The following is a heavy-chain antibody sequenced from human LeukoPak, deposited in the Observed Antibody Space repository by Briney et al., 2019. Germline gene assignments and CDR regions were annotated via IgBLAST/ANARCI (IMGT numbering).Heavy chain of an antibody. CDR3: ARGSKAAPGTFDY. CDR2: IYYTGST. V-gene: IGHV4-59*01. D-gene: IGHD6-13*01. J-gene: IGHJ4*02. CDR1: GGSISSYY. Sequence: PSETPSLTCTVSGGSISSYYWSWIRQPPGKGLEWIGYIYYTGSTDYNPSLKSRVAISVDTSKNQFSLKLSSVTAADTAVYYCARGSKAAPGTFDYWGQGTLVTVSS.